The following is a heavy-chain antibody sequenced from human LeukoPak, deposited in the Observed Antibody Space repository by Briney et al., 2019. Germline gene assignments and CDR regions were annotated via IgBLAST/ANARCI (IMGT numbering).Heavy chain of an antibody. CDR1: GYTFTSYG. CDR3: ARDPSRFEAFDI. CDR2: ISAYNGNT. V-gene: IGHV1-18*01. Sequence: ASVKVSCKASGYTFTSYGISWVRQAPGQGLEWMGWISAYNGNTNYAQKFQGRVTMTRDTSISTAYMELSRLRSDDTAVYYCARDPSRFEAFDIWGQGTMVTVSS. J-gene: IGHJ3*02.